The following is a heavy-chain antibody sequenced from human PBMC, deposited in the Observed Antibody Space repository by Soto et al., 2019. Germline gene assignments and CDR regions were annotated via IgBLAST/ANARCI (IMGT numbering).Heavy chain of an antibody. Sequence: ASVKVSCKASGYTFTGYYMHWVRQAPGQGLEWMGWINPNSGGTNYAQKFQGWVTMTRDTSISTAYMELSRLRSDDTAVYYCAGGFEYYDFWSGYYNGDYYYYGMDVWGQGTTVTVSS. CDR3: AGGFEYYDFWSGYYNGDYYYYGMDV. J-gene: IGHJ6*02. V-gene: IGHV1-2*04. D-gene: IGHD3-3*01. CDR1: GYTFTGYY. CDR2: INPNSGGT.